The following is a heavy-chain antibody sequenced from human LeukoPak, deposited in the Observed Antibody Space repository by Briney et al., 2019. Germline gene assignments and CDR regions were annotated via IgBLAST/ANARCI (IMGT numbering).Heavy chain of an antibody. Sequence: PSGGSLRLSCAASGFTFSSYAMSWVRQAPGKGLEWVSAISGSGGSTYYADSVKGRFTISRDNSKNTLYLQMNSLRAEDTAVYYCAKIYRSGGSPRSQHYYYYYGMDVWGQGTTVTVSS. V-gene: IGHV3-23*01. J-gene: IGHJ6*02. D-gene: IGHD2-15*01. CDR3: AKIYRSGGSPRSQHYYYYYGMDV. CDR2: ISGSGGST. CDR1: GFTFSSYA.